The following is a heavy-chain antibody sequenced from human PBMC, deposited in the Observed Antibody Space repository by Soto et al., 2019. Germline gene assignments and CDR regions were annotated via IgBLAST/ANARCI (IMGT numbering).Heavy chain of an antibody. CDR2: IRSKGHNYAT. Sequence: EVQLVESGGGLVQHGGSLKLSCAASGFAFSGSAMYWVRQASGKGPEWVGRIRSKGHNYATEYAASVKGRFTISRDDSKNTAYLQMNSLQTEDTAVYYCTRDLFSYDYSGILWFDPWGQGTLVTVSS. D-gene: IGHD3-16*01. V-gene: IGHV3-73*02. CDR3: TRDLFSYDYSGILWFDP. J-gene: IGHJ5*02. CDR1: GFAFSGSA.